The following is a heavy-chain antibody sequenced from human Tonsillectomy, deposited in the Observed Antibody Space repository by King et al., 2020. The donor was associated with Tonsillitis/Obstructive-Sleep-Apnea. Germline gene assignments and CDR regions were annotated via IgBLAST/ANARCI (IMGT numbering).Heavy chain of an antibody. CDR2: IFPGDSDT. D-gene: IGHD2-8*01. CDR3: ARLNARGARGLDI. Sequence: VQLVESGAEVKKPGESLKISCKGSGYSFTNHWIGWVRQMPGKGLEWTGIIFPGDSDTRYSPSFQGQVTISADKSISTAYLQWSSLKASDTAMYYCARLNARGARGLDIWGQGTMVTVAS. J-gene: IGHJ3*02. V-gene: IGHV5-51*01. CDR1: GYSFTNHW.